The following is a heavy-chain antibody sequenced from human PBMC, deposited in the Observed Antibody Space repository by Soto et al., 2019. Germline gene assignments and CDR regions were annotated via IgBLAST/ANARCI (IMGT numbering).Heavy chain of an antibody. Sequence: EVQLVESGGGLILPGGSLRLSCAASGFTFNTHWMHWGRQAPGKGLVWVSRINSDGSITDYADSVKGRFSISRDIPRHTLYLQMMRLSPEDTSVYYCARPLTSVGAAAKLDFWSQGTLVTISS. CDR1: GFTFNTHW. CDR3: ARPLTSVGAAAKLDF. J-gene: IGHJ4*02. D-gene: IGHD1-26*01. CDR2: INSDGSIT. V-gene: IGHV3-74*01.